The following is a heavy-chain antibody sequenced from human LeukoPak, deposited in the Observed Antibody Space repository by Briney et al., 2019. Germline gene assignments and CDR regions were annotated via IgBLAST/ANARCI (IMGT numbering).Heavy chain of an antibody. V-gene: IGHV3-30*02. CDR1: GFTFSSYE. CDR2: IQYDGSNQ. Sequence: GGSLRLSCAASGFTFSSYEMNWVRQAPGKGLEWVAYIQYDGSNQQYADSVKGRFSISRDSSKNILYLQMNSLRAEDTAVYYCAKDRCSNGVGCYYYYMDVWGKGTTVTIS. CDR3: AKDRCSNGVGCYYYYMDV. J-gene: IGHJ6*03. D-gene: IGHD2-8*01.